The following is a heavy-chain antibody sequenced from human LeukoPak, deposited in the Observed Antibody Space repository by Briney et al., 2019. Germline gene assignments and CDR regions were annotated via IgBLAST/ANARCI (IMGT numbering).Heavy chain of an antibody. J-gene: IGHJ4*02. CDR1: GFSVSSNY. CDR2: TYSGGTT. D-gene: IGHD3-3*01. CDR3: AKGYDFWSGLLDY. V-gene: IGHV3-53*01. Sequence: GGSLRLSCAASGFSVSSNYMSWVRQAPGKGLEWVSVTYSGGTTYYGDSVKGRFTISRDNSKNTLYLQMNSLRAEDTAVYYCAKGYDFWSGLLDYWGQGTLVTVSS.